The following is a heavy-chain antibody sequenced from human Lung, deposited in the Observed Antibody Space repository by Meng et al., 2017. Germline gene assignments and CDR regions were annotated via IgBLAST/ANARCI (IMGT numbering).Heavy chain of an antibody. CDR2: IYHSGST. D-gene: IGHD2-21*01. J-gene: IGHJ4*02. V-gene: IGHV4-4*02. CDR3: TKNDFYCLGY. CDR1: GGSISSDNW. Sequence: LRGPGPGLVKPSGPLSLTSAVPGGSISSDNWWSWVRQPPGKGLEWIGEIYHSGSTNYNPSLKSRITISVDKPKNQFSLTLSSVTAADTAVYYCTKNDFYCLGYWGQGTLVTVSS.